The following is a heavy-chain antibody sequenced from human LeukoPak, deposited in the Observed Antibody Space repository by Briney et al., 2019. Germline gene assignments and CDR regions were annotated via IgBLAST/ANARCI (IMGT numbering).Heavy chain of an antibody. CDR3: ARAPPYYYDSSGYFLFDY. V-gene: IGHV3-74*01. J-gene: IGHJ4*02. CDR2: INSDGSST. CDR1: GFTFSSYW. Sequence: GGSLRLSCAASGFTFSSYWMHWVPQAPGEGLVWISRINSDGSSTSYADSVKGRFTISRDNAKNALYLQMNSLRAEDTAVYYCARAPPYYYDSSGYFLFDYWGQGTLVTVSS. D-gene: IGHD3-22*01.